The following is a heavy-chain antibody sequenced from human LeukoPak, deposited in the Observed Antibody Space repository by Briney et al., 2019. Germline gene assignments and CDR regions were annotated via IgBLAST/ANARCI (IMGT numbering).Heavy chain of an antibody. CDR2: IYTSGST. D-gene: IGHD3-22*01. CDR1: GGSISSYY. J-gene: IGHJ5*01. CDR3: LRDAPPSLGHYDYRRGRGNWFDY. V-gene: IGHV4-4*07. Sequence: PSDTLSLTCTVSGGSISSYYWSWIRQPAGKGLEWIGRIYTSGSTNYNPSLKSRVTMSLDTSKNQFSLKLSSVTAADTAVYYCLRDAPPSLGHYDYRRGRGNWFDYWGQGTLVTVSS.